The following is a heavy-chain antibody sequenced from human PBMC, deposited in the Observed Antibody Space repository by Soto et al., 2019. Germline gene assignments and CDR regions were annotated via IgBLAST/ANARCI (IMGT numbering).Heavy chain of an antibody. CDR2: IYRGGST. CDR3: ARVDYGDYGWYVDH. V-gene: IGHV3-53*01. Sequence: EVQLVESGGGLIQPGGSLRLSCAASGFTVTNKYITWVRQAPGKGLAWVSVIYRGGSTSYAYSVNGRFTISRDNSKNIRYLQMNSLRAEDTAVYYCARVDYGDYGWYVDHWGRGALVTVSS. D-gene: IGHD4-17*01. J-gene: IGHJ2*01. CDR1: GFTVTNKY.